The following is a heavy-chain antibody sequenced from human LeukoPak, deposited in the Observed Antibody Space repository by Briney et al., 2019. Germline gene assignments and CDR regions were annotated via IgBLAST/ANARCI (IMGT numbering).Heavy chain of an antibody. V-gene: IGHV3-21*04. D-gene: IGHD2-15*01. CDR2: ISSSSSYI. CDR1: GFTFSSYS. CDR3: ARFLAVIGGGFDY. J-gene: IGHJ4*02. Sequence: GGSLRLSCAASGFTFSSYSMNWVRQAPGKGLEWVSSISSSSSYIYYADSVKGRFTISRDNAKNSLYLQMNSLRAEDTAVYYCARFLAVIGGGFDYWGQGTLVTVSS.